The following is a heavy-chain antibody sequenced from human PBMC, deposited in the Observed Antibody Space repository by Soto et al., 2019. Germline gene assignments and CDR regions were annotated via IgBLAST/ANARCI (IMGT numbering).Heavy chain of an antibody. J-gene: IGHJ6*02. Sequence: SVKVSCKASGGTFSSYAISWVRQAPGQGLEWMGGIIPIFGTANYAQKFQGRVTITADESTSTAYMELSSLRSEDTAVYYCARSRENPRNGMDVWGQGTTVTVSS. CDR3: ARSRENPRNGMDV. CDR2: IIPIFGTA. V-gene: IGHV1-69*13. CDR1: GGTFSSYA. D-gene: IGHD1-26*01.